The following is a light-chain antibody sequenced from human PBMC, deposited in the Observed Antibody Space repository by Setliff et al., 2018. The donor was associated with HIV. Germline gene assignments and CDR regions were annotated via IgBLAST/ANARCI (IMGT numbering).Light chain of an antibody. Sequence: DIQMTQSPSTLSASLGDRVTITCRASQSISSWLAWYQQKPGKAPKLLIYKASSLESGVPSRFSGSGSGTEFTLTISSLQPDDFATYYCQQYNSYPWTFGQGTKMDIK. CDR2: KAS. CDR1: QSISSW. V-gene: IGKV1-5*03. J-gene: IGKJ1*01. CDR3: QQYNSYPWT.